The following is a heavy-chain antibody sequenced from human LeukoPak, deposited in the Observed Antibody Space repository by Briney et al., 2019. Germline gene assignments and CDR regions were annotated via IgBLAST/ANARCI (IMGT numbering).Heavy chain of an antibody. D-gene: IGHD3-3*01. Sequence: GGSLRLSCEASGFTFSNYYMHWVRQGPGKGLAWVSRISNDGTTTAYADSVKGRFTISRDNAKNTLYLQMSSLRAEDTAVYYCTSIFDHYWGQGTLVTVSS. CDR2: ISNDGTTT. CDR3: TSIFDHY. V-gene: IGHV3-74*01. CDR1: GFTFSNYY. J-gene: IGHJ4*02.